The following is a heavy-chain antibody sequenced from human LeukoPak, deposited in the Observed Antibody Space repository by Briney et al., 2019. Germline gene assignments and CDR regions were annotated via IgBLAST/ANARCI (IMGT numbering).Heavy chain of an antibody. V-gene: IGHV1-46*01. Sequence: GASVKVSCKASGYTFTNYYIHWVRQAPGQGLEWMGIINPIGGTTDYAQKFQGRVTMTRDTSTSTVYMELSSLRSEDTAVYYCARGMAAAGISNYWGQGTLVTVSS. CDR3: ARGMAAAGISNY. D-gene: IGHD6-13*01. CDR2: INPIGGTT. J-gene: IGHJ4*02. CDR1: GYTFTNYY.